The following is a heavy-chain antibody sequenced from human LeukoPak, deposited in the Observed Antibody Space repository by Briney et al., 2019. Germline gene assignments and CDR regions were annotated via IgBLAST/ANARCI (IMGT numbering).Heavy chain of an antibody. V-gene: IGHV4-38-2*01. CDR2: IYHSGST. D-gene: IGHD7-27*01. CDR3: ARSNWAYYFDY. J-gene: IGHJ4*02. Sequence: PSETLSLTCAVSGYSISSGYYWGWIRQPPGKGLEWIGSIYHSGSTYYNPSLKSRVTISVATSKNQFSLKLSSVTAADTAVYYCARSNWAYYFDYWGQRTLVTVSS. CDR1: GYSISSGYY.